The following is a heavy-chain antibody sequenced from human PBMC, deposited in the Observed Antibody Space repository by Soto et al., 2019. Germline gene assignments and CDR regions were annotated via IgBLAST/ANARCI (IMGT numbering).Heavy chain of an antibody. J-gene: IGHJ3*02. CDR1: GYTFTSYY. Sequence: GASVKVSCKASGYTFTSYYMHWVRQAPGQGLEWMGIINPSGGSTSYAQKFQGRVTMTRDTSTSTVYMELSSLRSEDTAVYYCAKGGYCSSTSCYESIVKAFDIWGQGTMVTVSS. V-gene: IGHV1-46*03. CDR2: INPSGGST. D-gene: IGHD2-2*01. CDR3: AKGGYCSSTSCYESIVKAFDI.